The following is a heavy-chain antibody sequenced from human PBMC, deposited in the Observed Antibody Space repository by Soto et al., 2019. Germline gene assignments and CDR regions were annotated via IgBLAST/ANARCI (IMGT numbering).Heavy chain of an antibody. D-gene: IGHD7-27*01. CDR3: ARDLSWGSNWYYYMDV. V-gene: IGHV3-48*01. CDR1: GFILSDCA. J-gene: IGHJ6*03. CDR2: ISSSSSVI. Sequence: SGFILSDCAMNWVRQAPGKGLEWVSYISSSSSVIDYADSVKGRFTVSRDNARNSLYLQMNSLRAEDTAVYYCARDLSWGSNWYYYMDVWGKGTKVTVSS.